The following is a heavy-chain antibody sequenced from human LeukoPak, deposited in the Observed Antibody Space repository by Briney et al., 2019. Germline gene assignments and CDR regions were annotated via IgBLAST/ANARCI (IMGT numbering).Heavy chain of an antibody. J-gene: IGHJ4*02. D-gene: IGHD6-6*01. CDR3: ARSEQLIRTFDY. V-gene: IGHV4-59*08. CDR2: IYYSGST. Sequence: SETLSLTCTVSGGSISSYYWSWIRQPPGKGLEWIGYIYYSGSTNYNPSLKSRVTISVDTSKNQFSLKLSSVTAADTAVYYCARSEQLIRTFDYWGQGTLVTVSP. CDR1: GGSISSYY.